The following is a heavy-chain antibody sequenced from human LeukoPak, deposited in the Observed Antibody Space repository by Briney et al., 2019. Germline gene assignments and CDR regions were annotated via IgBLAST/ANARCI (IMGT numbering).Heavy chain of an antibody. CDR2: INHSGST. CDR1: GYSISSGYY. J-gene: IGHJ5*02. D-gene: IGHD2-2*02. CDR3: ARETPNYCSSTSCYTGWFDP. Sequence: SETLSLTCAVSGYSISSGYYWSWIRQPPGKGLEWIGEINHSGSTNYNPSLKSRVTISVDTSKNQFSLKLSSVTAADTAVYYCARETPNYCSSTSCYTGWFDPWGQGTLVTVSS. V-gene: IGHV4-34*01.